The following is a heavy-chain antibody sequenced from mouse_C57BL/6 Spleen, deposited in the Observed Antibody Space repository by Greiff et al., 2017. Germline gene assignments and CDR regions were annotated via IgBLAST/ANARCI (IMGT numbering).Heavy chain of an antibody. CDR3: ARVYYDYFYYYAMDD. V-gene: IGHV1-59*01. D-gene: IGHD2-4*01. CDR2: IDPSDSYT. Sequence: QVQLQQPGAELVRPGTSVKLSCKASGYTFTSYWMHWVKQRPGQGLEWIGVIDPSDSYTNYNQKFKGKATLTVDTSSSTAYMQLSSLTSEDSAVYYCARVYYDYFYYYAMDDWGQGTSVTVSS. J-gene: IGHJ4*01. CDR1: GYTFTSYW.